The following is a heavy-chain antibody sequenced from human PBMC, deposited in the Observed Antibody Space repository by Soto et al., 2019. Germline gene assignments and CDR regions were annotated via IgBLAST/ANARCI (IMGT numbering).Heavy chain of an antibody. CDR1: RFSLNTYG. CDR3: AKNSYGDSWNFGLDV. CDR2: LSASGSGS. J-gene: IGHJ6*02. Sequence: EAQLLESGGGLVQPGGSLRLSCTTSRFSLNTYGMTWVRRAPGKGLEWVSTLSASGSGSYYAESVKGRFTVSRDNSKNTMYLQMNSLRDKDTAVYYCAKNSYGDSWNFGLDVWGQGTTVTVSS. D-gene: IGHD4-17*01. V-gene: IGHV3-23*01.